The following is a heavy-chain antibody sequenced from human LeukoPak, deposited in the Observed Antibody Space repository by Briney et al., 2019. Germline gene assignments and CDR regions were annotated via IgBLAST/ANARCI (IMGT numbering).Heavy chain of an antibody. CDR3: ARDSVYSGSSLDY. J-gene: IGHJ4*02. D-gene: IGHD1-26*01. V-gene: IGHV4-39*07. Sequence: SETLSLTCTVSGGSISSSSYYWGWIRHPPGKGLEWIGSIYYSGSTYYNPSLKSRVTISVDTSKNQFSLKLSSVTAADTAVYYCARDSVYSGSSLDYWGQGTLVTVSS. CDR1: GGSISSSSYY. CDR2: IYYSGST.